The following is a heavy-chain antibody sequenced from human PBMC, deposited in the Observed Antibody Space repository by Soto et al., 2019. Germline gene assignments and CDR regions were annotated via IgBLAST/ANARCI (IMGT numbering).Heavy chain of an antibody. V-gene: IGHV3-30*03. Sequence: QVQLVESGGGVVQPGRSLRLSCAASGFTFSSYGMHWVRQAPGKGLEWVAVISYDGSNKYYADSVKGRFTISRANSKKTTYLKMNSQRAEDMDVYYCATDLPGPDRASGMDVWGQVTTVTVSS. CDR3: ATDLPGPDRASGMDV. D-gene: IGHD3-10*01. J-gene: IGHJ6*02. CDR1: GFTFSSYG. CDR2: ISYDGSNK.